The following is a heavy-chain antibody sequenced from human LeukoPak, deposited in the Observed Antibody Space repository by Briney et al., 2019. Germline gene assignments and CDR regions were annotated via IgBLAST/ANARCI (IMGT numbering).Heavy chain of an antibody. D-gene: IGHD3-3*01. CDR1: GYTFTSYG. V-gene: IGHV1-18*01. Sequence: GASVKVSCKASGYTFTSYGISWVRQAPGQGLEWMGWISAYNGNTNYAQKLQGRVTMTTDTSTSTAYMELRSLRSDDTAVYYCARGLRFLEWSDAFDIWGQGTMVTVSS. J-gene: IGHJ3*02. CDR2: ISAYNGNT. CDR3: ARGLRFLEWSDAFDI.